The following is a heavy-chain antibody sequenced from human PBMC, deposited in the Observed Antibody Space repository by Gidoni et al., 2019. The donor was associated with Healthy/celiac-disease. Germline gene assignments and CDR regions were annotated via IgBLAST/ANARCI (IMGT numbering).Heavy chain of an antibody. D-gene: IGHD2-2*01. CDR3: ARDLSEGYCSSTSCLLSDAFDI. Sequence: EVQLVESGGGLVKPGGSLRLSCAASVFTFSRYSMTWVRLAPGKGLEWVSSISSSSSYIYYADSVKGRFTISRDNAKNSLYLQMNSLRAEDTAVYYCARDLSEGYCSSTSCLLSDAFDIWGQGTMVTVSS. CDR2: ISSSSSYI. CDR1: VFTFSRYS. V-gene: IGHV3-21*01. J-gene: IGHJ3*02.